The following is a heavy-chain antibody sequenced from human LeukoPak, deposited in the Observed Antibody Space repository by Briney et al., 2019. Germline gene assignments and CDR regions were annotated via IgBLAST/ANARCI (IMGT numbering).Heavy chain of an antibody. CDR1: GGTFSSYG. V-gene: IGHV1-69*04. CDR2: IIPILGIA. CDR3: ARDEYYYDSSGYFDY. D-gene: IGHD3-22*01. Sequence: ASVKVSCKASGGTFSSYGITWVRQAPGQGLEWMGRIIPILGIANYAQKFQGRVTMTRDTSTSTVYMELSSLRSEDTAVYYCARDEYYYDSSGYFDYWGQGTLVTVSS. J-gene: IGHJ4*02.